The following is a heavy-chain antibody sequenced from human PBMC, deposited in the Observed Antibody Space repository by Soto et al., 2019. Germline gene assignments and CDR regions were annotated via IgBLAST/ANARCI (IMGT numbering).Heavy chain of an antibody. CDR1: GYTFTGYY. CDR3: ARDRITRVRGDPYYYYGMDV. V-gene: IGHV1-2*04. Sequence: QVQLVQSGAEVKKPGASVKVSCQASGYTFTGYYMHWVRQAPGQGLEWMGWINPNSGGTNYAQKFQGWVTMTRDTSNSTAYMELSRLSSEDTAVYYCARDRITRVRGDPYYYYGMDVWGQGTTVTVSS. CDR2: INPNSGGT. J-gene: IGHJ6*02. D-gene: IGHD3-10*01.